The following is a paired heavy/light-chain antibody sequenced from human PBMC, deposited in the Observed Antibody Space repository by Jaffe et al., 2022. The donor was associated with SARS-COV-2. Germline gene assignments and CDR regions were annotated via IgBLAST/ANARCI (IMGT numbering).Heavy chain of an antibody. CDR1: GFSFSSYG. J-gene: IGHJ6*02. V-gene: IGHV3-23*01. Sequence: EVQLLESGGGLVQPGGSLRLSCAASGFSFSSYGMNWVRQTPGKGLEWVSSISSSGGSTFYADSLKGRFTTSRDNSKNTLYLQMNSLRAEDTAVYYCALYCVSTICKSFGMDVWGQGTTVTVSS. D-gene: IGHD2-2*01. CDR2: ISSSGGST. CDR3: ALYCVSTICKSFGMDV.
Light chain of an antibody. CDR2: AAS. Sequence: DIQMTQSPSSLSASVGDRVTITCRASQDIRDYLAWFQQKPGKAPKSLIYAASNLQSGVPSKFSGSGSGTDFTLTISSLQPEDFATYYCQQYNTYPLTFGQGTKVEIK. CDR1: QDIRDY. V-gene: IGKV1-16*02. J-gene: IGKJ1*01. CDR3: QQYNTYPLT.